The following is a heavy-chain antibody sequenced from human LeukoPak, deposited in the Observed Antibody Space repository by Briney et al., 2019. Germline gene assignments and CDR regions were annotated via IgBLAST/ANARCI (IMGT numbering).Heavy chain of an antibody. J-gene: IGHJ1*01. Sequence: SETLSLTCNVSGDSINTYFWNWIRQPPGKGLEWLGYISHSGSTNYNPSLKSRLTMSVDMSKNQFSLRLTSATAADTAVYFCAKSGWLRRAFFLDWGQGILVTVSS. D-gene: IGHD6-19*01. V-gene: IGHV4-59*01. CDR3: AKSGWLRRAFFLD. CDR1: GDSINTYF. CDR2: ISHSGST.